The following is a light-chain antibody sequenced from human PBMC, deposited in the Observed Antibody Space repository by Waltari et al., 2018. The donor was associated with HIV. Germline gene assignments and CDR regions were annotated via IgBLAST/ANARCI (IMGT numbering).Light chain of an antibody. CDR1: SSDVGNSNL. CDR2: DVS. J-gene: IGLJ1*01. CDR3: CSYAGKSTYV. Sequence: QSALTQAASESGTPGHSITISCNGTSSDVGNSNLISWYQQYTGKVPTVVFFDVSLQTSVVSHRSSSSKSSNTALLTSAVRQPEDDAYYYVCSYAGKSTYVFGSGTKVTVL. V-gene: IGLV2-23*02.